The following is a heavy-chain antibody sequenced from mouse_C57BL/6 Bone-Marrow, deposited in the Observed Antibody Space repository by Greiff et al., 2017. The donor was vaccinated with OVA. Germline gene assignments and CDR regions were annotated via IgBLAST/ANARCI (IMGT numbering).Heavy chain of an antibody. V-gene: IGHV2-2*01. CDR2: IWSGGST. CDR1: GFSLTSYG. D-gene: IGHD2-4*01. Sequence: VMLVESGPGLVQPSQSLSITCTVSGFSLTSYGVHWVRQSPGKGLEWLGVIWSGGSTDYNAAFISRLSISKDNSKSQVFFKMNSLQADDTAIYYCATYDYDEAYWGQGSLVTVSA. CDR3: ATYDYDEAY. J-gene: IGHJ3*01.